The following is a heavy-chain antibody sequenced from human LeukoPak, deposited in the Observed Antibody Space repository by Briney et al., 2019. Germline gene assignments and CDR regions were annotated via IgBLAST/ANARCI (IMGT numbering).Heavy chain of an antibody. CDR3: ARYLYDYGSGSYYNGGFGY. J-gene: IGHJ4*02. CDR1: GYTFTSYG. D-gene: IGHD3-10*01. V-gene: IGHV1-18*01. CDR2: ISAYNGNT. Sequence: ASVKVSCKASGYTFTSYGISWVRRAPGQGLEWMGWISAYNGNTNYAQKLQGRVTMTTDTSTSTAYMELRSLRSEDTAVYYCARYLYDYGSGSYYNGGFGYWGQGTLVTVSS.